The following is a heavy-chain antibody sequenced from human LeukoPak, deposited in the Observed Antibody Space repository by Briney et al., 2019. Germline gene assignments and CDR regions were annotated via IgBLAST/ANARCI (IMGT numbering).Heavy chain of an antibody. Sequence: SETLSLTCTVSGGSISSYYWSWIRQPPGKGLEWIGYIYYSGSTNYNPSLKSRVTIPVDTSKNQFSLKLSSVTAADTAVYYCARDAASGWYGGVYFDYWGQGTLVTVSS. V-gene: IGHV4-59*01. D-gene: IGHD6-19*01. CDR2: IYYSGST. J-gene: IGHJ4*02. CDR3: ARDAASGWYGGVYFDY. CDR1: GGSISSYY.